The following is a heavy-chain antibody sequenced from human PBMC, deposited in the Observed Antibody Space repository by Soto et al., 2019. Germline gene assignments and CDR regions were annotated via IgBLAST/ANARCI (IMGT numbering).Heavy chain of an antibody. J-gene: IGHJ4*02. CDR3: ARVEKAGGSAARRKYYFDY. CDR1: GYSISSGYY. CDR2: ISHSGST. D-gene: IGHD6-6*01. V-gene: IGHV4-38-2*01. Sequence: SETLSLTCAVSGYSISSGYYWGWIRQPPGKGLEWIGSISHSGSTYYNPSLKSRVTISVDTSKKQFSLKLTSVTAADTAVYYCARVEKAGGSAARRKYYFDYWGQGTLVTVSS.